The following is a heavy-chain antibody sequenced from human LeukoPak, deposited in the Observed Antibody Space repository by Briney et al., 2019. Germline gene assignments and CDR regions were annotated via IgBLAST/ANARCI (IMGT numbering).Heavy chain of an antibody. CDR1: GFTFSSYA. D-gene: IGHD3-22*01. CDR3: ARDLTGWGESSGYSDY. J-gene: IGHJ4*02. V-gene: IGHV3-30*10. Sequence: PGGSLRLSCAASGFTFSSYAMHWVRQAPGKGLEWVALISYDGTNKFYKDSVKGRFTISRDNSKNTLYLQVNSLRAEDTAVYYCARDLTGWGESSGYSDYWGRGTLVTVSS. CDR2: ISYDGTNK.